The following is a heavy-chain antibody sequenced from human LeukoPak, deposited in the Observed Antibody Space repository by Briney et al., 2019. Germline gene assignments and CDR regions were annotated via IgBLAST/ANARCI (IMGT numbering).Heavy chain of an antibody. Sequence: PSETLSLTCTVSGGSINNYYWSWIRQPPGKGLEWSGYIYISGSTNYNPSLKSRVTISVDTSKNQFPLKLSSVTAADTAVYYCARHAYSDFLKGGNKYYYYYMDVWGKGTTVTVSS. CDR1: GGSINNYY. D-gene: IGHD3-9*01. CDR2: IYISGST. V-gene: IGHV4-4*09. J-gene: IGHJ6*03. CDR3: ARHAYSDFLKGGNKYYYYYMDV.